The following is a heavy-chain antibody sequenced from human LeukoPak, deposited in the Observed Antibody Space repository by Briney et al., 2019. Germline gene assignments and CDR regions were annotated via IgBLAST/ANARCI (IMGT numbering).Heavy chain of an antibody. CDR2: INPNSGGT. V-gene: IGHV1-2*02. CDR1: GGTFSSYA. Sequence: ASVKVSCKASGGTFSSYAISWVRQAPGQGLEWMGWINPNSGGTNYAQKFQGRVTMTRDTSISTAYMELSRLRSDDTAVYYCARHYGGSDYWGQGTLVTVSS. CDR3: ARHYGGSDY. J-gene: IGHJ4*02. D-gene: IGHD4-23*01.